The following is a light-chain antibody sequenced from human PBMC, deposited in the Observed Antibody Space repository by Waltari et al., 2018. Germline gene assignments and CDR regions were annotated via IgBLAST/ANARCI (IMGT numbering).Light chain of an antibody. J-gene: IGKJ1*01. V-gene: IGKV1-39*01. CDR1: QSISSY. CDR3: QQSYSTPPWT. Sequence: DIQMTASPSSLSPSVGDKVTITCRASQSISSYLNWYQQKPGKAPKLLIYAASRLQSGVPSRFSGSGSGTDFTLTSSSLQPEDFATYYCQQSYSTPPWTFGQGTKVEIK. CDR2: AAS.